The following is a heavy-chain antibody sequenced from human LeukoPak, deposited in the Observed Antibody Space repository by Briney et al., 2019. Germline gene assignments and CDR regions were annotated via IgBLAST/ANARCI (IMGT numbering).Heavy chain of an antibody. D-gene: IGHD3-10*01. Sequence: PGGSLRLSCTASGFTFSTYFRSWVRQAPGKGLEWVSAISGSGFGTYYADSVKGRFTISRDNSKSTLYLQMNSLRAEDTAVYYCAKERSPYCGSYYDYYLDYRGQGTLVTVSS. CDR3: AKERSPYCGSYYDYYLDY. V-gene: IGHV3-23*01. J-gene: IGHJ4*02. CDR1: GFTFSTYF. CDR2: ISGSGFGT.